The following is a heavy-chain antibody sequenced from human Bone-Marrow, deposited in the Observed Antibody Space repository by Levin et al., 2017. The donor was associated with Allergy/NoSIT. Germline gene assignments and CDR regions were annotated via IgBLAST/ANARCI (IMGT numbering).Heavy chain of an antibody. CDR3: ASGASSRWYRAGVGEH. CDR2: ISWNSGTI. J-gene: IGHJ4*02. V-gene: IGHV3-9*01. CDR1: GFTFDDYA. Sequence: PGGSLRLSCAASGFTFDDYAMHWVRQGPGKGLEWVSGISWNSGTIGYADSVKGRFTISRDNAKNSVYLQMNSLIVEDTALYYCASGASSRWYRAGVGEHWGPGTLGTVFS. D-gene: IGHD6-13*01.